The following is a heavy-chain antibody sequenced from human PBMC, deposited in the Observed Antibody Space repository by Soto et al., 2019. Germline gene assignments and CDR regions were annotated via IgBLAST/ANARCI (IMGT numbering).Heavy chain of an antibody. Sequence: GGSLRLSCAASGFTFSSYDMHWVRQPTGKGLEWVSTIRTTGDTYYPGSVKGRFTISRENAKNSLYLQMNSLRAEDTAVYYCAKGHVDTTMVTDYFFDYWGQGTVVTVSS. V-gene: IGHV3-13*01. CDR2: IRTTGDT. CDR1: GFTFSSYD. D-gene: IGHD5-18*01. CDR3: AKGHVDTTMVTDYFFDY. J-gene: IGHJ4*02.